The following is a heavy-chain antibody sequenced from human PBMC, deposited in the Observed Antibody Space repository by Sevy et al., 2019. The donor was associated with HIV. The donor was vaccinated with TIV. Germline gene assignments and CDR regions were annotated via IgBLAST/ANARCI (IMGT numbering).Heavy chain of an antibody. J-gene: IGHJ4*02. D-gene: IGHD3-22*01. CDR1: GFTFSDYA. CDR2: IRSKAYRGTT. V-gene: IGHV3-49*04. CDR3: TKSYDSSGYYSRVVY. Sequence: GGSLRLSCTASGFTFSDYAMSWVRQAPGKGLEWVGFIRSKAYRGTTEYAASVKGRFTISRDDSKSIAYLQMNSLKTEDTAVYYCTKSYDSSGYYSRVVYWGQGTLVTVSS.